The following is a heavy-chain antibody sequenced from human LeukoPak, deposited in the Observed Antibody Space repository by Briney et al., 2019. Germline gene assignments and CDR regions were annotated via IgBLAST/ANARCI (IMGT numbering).Heavy chain of an antibody. Sequence: VASVKVSCKASGYTFTGYYMHWVRQAPGQGLEWMGWINPNSGGTNYAQKFQGRVTMTRDTSISTAYMELSRLRSDDTAVYYCARGFLSDIVVVPAENYYYMDVWGKGTMVTVSS. D-gene: IGHD2-2*01. CDR1: GYTFTGYY. CDR2: INPNSGGT. V-gene: IGHV1-2*02. J-gene: IGHJ6*03. CDR3: ARGFLSDIVVVPAENYYYMDV.